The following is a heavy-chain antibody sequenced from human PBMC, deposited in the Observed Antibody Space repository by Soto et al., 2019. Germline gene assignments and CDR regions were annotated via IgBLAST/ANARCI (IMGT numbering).Heavy chain of an antibody. V-gene: IGHV3-23*01. Sequence: EVQLLDSGGGLVQPGGSLRLSCAASGFTFSSYAMSWIRQAPGKGLEWVSSLSGSGSSTYYTDSVKGRFTISRDNSKNTLYLQMNSLRAEDTAVYYCAKDRLVAGPHYFDYWGQGTLVTVSS. D-gene: IGHD6-19*01. CDR1: GFTFSSYA. CDR2: LSGSGSST. CDR3: AKDRLVAGPHYFDY. J-gene: IGHJ4*02.